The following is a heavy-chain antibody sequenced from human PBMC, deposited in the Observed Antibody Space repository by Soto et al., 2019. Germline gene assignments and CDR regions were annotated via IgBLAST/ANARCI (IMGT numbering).Heavy chain of an antibody. CDR2: IDGDGSGT. CDR1: GFSFSDYW. CDR3: ARDPPYYDYSWGSYRSGGDAFEV. Sequence: EVQLVESGGGLVQPGGSLRLSCAASGFSFSDYWMHWVRQAPGKGLVWVSRIDGDGSGTSYADSVKGRFTISRDNAKNTVFLQMRSLRAEDTAVYYCARDPPYYDYSWGSYRSGGDAFEVWGQGTMVTVSS. V-gene: IGHV3-74*01. J-gene: IGHJ3*01. D-gene: IGHD3-16*01.